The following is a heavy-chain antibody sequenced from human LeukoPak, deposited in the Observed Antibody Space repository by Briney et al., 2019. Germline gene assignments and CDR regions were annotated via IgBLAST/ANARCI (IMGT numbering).Heavy chain of an antibody. Sequence: PGESLRLSCAASGFTFSSYSMNWVRQAPGKGLEWVSYISSASNTIHYADSVKGRFTISRDNAKNSLYLQMNSLRAEDTAMYYCARDGWFGDYNWFDPWGQGTLVTVSS. CDR3: ARDGWFGDYNWFDP. D-gene: IGHD3-10*01. J-gene: IGHJ5*02. CDR1: GFTFSSYS. V-gene: IGHV3-48*01. CDR2: ISSASNTI.